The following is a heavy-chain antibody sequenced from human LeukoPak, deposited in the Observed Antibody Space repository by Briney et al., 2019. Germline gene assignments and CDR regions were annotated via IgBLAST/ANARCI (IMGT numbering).Heavy chain of an antibody. CDR1: GFIFSDYN. CDR2: ISSGSSTI. Sequence: SGGSLRLSCAGSGFIFSDYNMNWVRQAPGKGLEWVSYISSGSSTIYYADSVKGRFTISRDNAKNSLYLQMNSLTDEETAVYYCAREPPGNYDSSGHYYAYFDCWGQGTLVTVSS. D-gene: IGHD3-22*01. CDR3: AREPPGNYDSSGHYYAYFDC. J-gene: IGHJ4*02. V-gene: IGHV3-48*02.